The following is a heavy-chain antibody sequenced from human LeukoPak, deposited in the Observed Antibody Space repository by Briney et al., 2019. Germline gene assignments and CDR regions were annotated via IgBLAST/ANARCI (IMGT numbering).Heavy chain of an antibody. CDR1: GFTFSSYA. CDR3: ARDPSGSYRFDY. J-gene: IGHJ4*02. D-gene: IGHD1-26*01. V-gene: IGHV3-30*04. CDR2: ISYDGSNK. Sequence: GGSLRLSCAASGFTFSSYAMHWVRQAPGKGLEWVAVISYDGSNKYYADSEKGRFTISRDNSKNTLYLQMNSLRAEDTAVYYCARDPSGSYRFDYWGQGTLVTVSS.